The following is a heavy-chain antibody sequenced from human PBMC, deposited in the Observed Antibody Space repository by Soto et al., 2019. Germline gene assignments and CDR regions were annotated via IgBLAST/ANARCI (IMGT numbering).Heavy chain of an antibody. Sequence: GASVKVSCKASGYTFTSYALHWVRQAPGQRLEWMGWIDACSGNTKYSQRFQDRITIARDTSASTAYMELSSLRSEDTVMYYCARDNGSAVTTFFDYWGQGTLVTVSS. D-gene: IGHD4-17*01. CDR1: GYTFTSYA. CDR2: IDACSGNT. V-gene: IGHV1-3*01. J-gene: IGHJ4*02. CDR3: ARDNGSAVTTFFDY.